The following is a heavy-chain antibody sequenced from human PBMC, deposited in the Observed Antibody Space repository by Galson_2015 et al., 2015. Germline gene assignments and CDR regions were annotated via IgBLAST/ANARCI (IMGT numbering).Heavy chain of an antibody. CDR1: GLTFSSYA. CDR3: ARDLEVGATGEFGY. CDR2: ISSSSSYI. Sequence: SLRLSCAPSGLTFSSYAMNWVRQAPGKGLEWVSSISSSSSYIYYADSVEGRFTISRDNAKNSLYLQMNSLRAEDTAVYYCARDLEVGATGEFGYWGQGTLVAVSS. D-gene: IGHD4/OR15-4a*01. J-gene: IGHJ4*02. V-gene: IGHV3-21*01.